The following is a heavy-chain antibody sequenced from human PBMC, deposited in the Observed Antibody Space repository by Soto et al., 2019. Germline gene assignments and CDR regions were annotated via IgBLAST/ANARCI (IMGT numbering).Heavy chain of an antibody. J-gene: IGHJ6*02. CDR1: GFAFSGYA. CDR3: ARDETYYDSRYGMDV. CDR2: ISYDGSSQ. D-gene: IGHD3-16*01. V-gene: IGHV3-30*04. Sequence: RMVESGGNVVQPGRSLGLSCAVSGFAFSGYAMHWVRQAPGKGLEWVARISYDGSSQVYADSVKGRFTISRDNSERTLCLQKKSLRPEDTAVYYCARDETYYDSRYGMDVWGQGTTVTVSS.